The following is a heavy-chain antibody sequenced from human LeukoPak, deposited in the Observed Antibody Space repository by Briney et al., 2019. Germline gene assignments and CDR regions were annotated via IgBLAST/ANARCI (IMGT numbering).Heavy chain of an antibody. CDR3: AREGSSGWSRLLSD. J-gene: IGHJ4*02. Sequence: GASVKVSCKASGYTFTSYAMNWVRQAPGQGLEWMGWINTNTGNPTYAQGFTGRFVFSLDTSVSTAYLRIRGLKAEDTAVYYCAREGSSGWSRLLSDWGQGALVTVSS. CDR2: INTNTGNP. D-gene: IGHD6-19*01. V-gene: IGHV7-4-1*02. CDR1: GYTFTSYA.